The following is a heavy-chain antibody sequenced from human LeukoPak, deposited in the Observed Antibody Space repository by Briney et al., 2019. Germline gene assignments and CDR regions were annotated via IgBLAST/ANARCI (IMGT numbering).Heavy chain of an antibody. CDR1: GFTFSSFG. V-gene: IGHV3-30*03. CDR2: ISSDGINK. J-gene: IGHJ4*02. D-gene: IGHD3-9*01. CDR3: ARGTISFDFDD. Sequence: PGGSLRLSCAASGFTFSSFGMHWVRQAPGKGLEWVGIISSDGINKYYADFVQGRFTLSRDNSRSTLSLEMNSLREDDTAVYYRARGTISFDFDDWGQGTLVTVSS.